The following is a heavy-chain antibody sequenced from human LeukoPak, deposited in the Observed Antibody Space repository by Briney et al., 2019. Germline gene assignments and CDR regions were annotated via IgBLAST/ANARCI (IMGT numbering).Heavy chain of an antibody. CDR1: GFTFSSYA. D-gene: IGHD1-20*01. J-gene: IGHJ3*02. CDR2: ISSSGGST. V-gene: IGHV3-23*01. CDR3: AKDRNWNPGEAFDI. Sequence: PGGSLRLSCAASGFTFSSYALTWVRQARGKGLEWVSAISSSGGSTYYADSVKGRFTISRDNSKNTLYLQMNSLRAEDTAVYYCAKDRNWNPGEAFDIWGQGTMVTVSS.